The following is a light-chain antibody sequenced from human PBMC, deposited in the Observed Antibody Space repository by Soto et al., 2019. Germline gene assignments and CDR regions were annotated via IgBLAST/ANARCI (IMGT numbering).Light chain of an antibody. CDR3: QSYDNSPSTYV. CDR2: ANS. CDR1: SSNIGAGYE. J-gene: IGLJ1*01. V-gene: IGLV1-40*01. Sequence: QAVVTQPPSVSGAPGQRVTISCIGGSSNIGAGYEVHWYQQLPGTVPKLLIYANSRRPAGIPDRFSGSKSGTSASLAITGLQAEDEADYYCQSYDNSPSTYVFGTGTKLTVL.